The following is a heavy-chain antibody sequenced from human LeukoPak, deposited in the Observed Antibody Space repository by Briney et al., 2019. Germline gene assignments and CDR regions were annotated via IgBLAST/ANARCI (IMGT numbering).Heavy chain of an antibody. J-gene: IGHJ4*02. D-gene: IGHD3-22*01. Sequence: SETLSLTCTVSGGSISSGGYYWSWIRQPPGKGLEWIGYIYHSGSTYYNPSLKSRVTISVDRSKNQFSLKLSSVTAADTAVYYCARGTYYYDSSGYSSYYFDYWGQGTLVTVSS. CDR1: GGSISSGGYY. V-gene: IGHV4-30-2*01. CDR2: IYHSGST. CDR3: ARGTYYYDSSGYSSYYFDY.